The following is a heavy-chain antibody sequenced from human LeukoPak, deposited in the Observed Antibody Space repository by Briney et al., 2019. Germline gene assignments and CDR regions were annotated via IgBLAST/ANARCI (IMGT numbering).Heavy chain of an antibody. CDR3: ARAVLDFWSGYASLDYFDY. Sequence: ASVKVSCKASGYTFTSYGISWVRQAPGQGLEWMGWISAYNGNTNHAQKLQGRVTMTTDTSTSTACMELRSLRSDDTAVYYCARAVLDFWSGYASLDYFDYWGQGTLVTVSS. CDR2: ISAYNGNT. V-gene: IGHV1-18*01. CDR1: GYTFTSYG. D-gene: IGHD3-3*01. J-gene: IGHJ4*02.